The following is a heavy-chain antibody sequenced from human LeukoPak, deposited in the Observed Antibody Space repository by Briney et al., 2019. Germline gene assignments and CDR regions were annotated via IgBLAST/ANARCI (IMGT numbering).Heavy chain of an antibody. Sequence: GGSLSLSCAASGFTFSDHYMSWIRQAPGEGLEWVSYITSSGSTIYYADSVKGRFTITRDNAKNSLYLQMNSLRAEDTAVYYCARDPVYCSGGTCYSVYFDYWGQGTLVTVSS. CDR2: ITSSGSTI. J-gene: IGHJ4*02. CDR3: ARDPVYCSGGTCYSVYFDY. V-gene: IGHV3-11*01. D-gene: IGHD2-15*01. CDR1: GFTFSDHY.